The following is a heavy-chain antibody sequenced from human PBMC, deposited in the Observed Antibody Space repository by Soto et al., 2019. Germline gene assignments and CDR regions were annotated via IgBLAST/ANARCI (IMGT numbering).Heavy chain of an antibody. J-gene: IGHJ6*02. CDR2: IHHSGST. CDR1: DGSFSGYY. V-gene: IGHV4-34*01. Sequence: SETLSLTCAVYDGSFSGYYWSWIRQPPGKGLEWIGEIHHSGSTNYNSSLTSRVSISIDKSKNQFSLNLYSVTAADAAVFYCARAPRGYGMDVWGQGTTVTVSS. CDR3: ARAPRGYGMDV.